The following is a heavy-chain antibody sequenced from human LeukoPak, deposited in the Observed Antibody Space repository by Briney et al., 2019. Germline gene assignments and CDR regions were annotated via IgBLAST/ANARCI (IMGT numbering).Heavy chain of an antibody. D-gene: IGHD3-10*01. V-gene: IGHV3-21*01. J-gene: IGHJ4*02. CDR2: ISSSSSYI. Sequence: GGSLRLSCAASGFTSSSYSMNWVRQAPGKGLEWVPSISSSSSYIYYADSVKGRFTISIDNAKNSLYLQMNSLRAEDTAVYYCARGQSITMVRGITRAPPKYWGQGTLVTVSS. CDR3: ARGQSITMVRGITRAPPKY. CDR1: GFTSSSYS.